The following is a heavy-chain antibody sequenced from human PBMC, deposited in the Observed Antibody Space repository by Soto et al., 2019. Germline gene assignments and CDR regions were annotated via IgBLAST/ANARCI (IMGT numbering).Heavy chain of an antibody. V-gene: IGHV3-23*01. J-gene: IGHJ4*02. CDR3: ATSATDYAFDY. Sequence: GGSLRLSCAASGFTFNYYPMSWVRQAPGKGLEWVSTISGSGGGTYYADSVKGQFTISRDNSKNTVYLQMNSLRAEDTAVYYCATSATDYAFDYWGQGTLVTVSS. D-gene: IGHD4-17*01. CDR2: ISGSGGGT. CDR1: GFTFNYYP.